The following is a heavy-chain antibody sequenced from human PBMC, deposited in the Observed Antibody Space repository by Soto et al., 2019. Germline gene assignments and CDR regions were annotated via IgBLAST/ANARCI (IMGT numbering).Heavy chain of an antibody. D-gene: IGHD6-25*01. J-gene: IGHJ6*03. Sequence: PSETLSLTCTVSGGSISSSSYYWGWIRQPPGKGLEWIGSIYYSGSTYYNPSLKSRVTISVDTSKNQFSLKLSSVTDADTAVYYCARLLVSSGLGKCYSYYYMDVWGKGTTVTVSS. CDR2: IYYSGST. CDR1: GGSISSSSYY. CDR3: ARLLVSSGLGKCYSYYYMDV. V-gene: IGHV4-39*01.